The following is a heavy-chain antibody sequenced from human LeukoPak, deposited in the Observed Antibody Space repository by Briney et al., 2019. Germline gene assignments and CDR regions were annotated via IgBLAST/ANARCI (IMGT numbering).Heavy chain of an antibody. CDR2: IYTSGST. V-gene: IGHV4-4*07. J-gene: IGHJ3*02. CDR3: ARDHELYYYDSSGPAGGAFDI. Sequence: SETLSLTCTASGGSISSYYWSWIRQPAGKGLEWIGRIYTSGSTNYNPSLKSRVTMSVDTSKNQFSLKLSSVTAADTAVYYCARDHELYYYDSSGPAGGAFDIWGQGTMVTVSS. D-gene: IGHD3-22*01. CDR1: GGSISSYY.